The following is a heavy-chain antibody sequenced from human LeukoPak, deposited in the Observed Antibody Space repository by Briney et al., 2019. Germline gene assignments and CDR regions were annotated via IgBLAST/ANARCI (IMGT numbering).Heavy chain of an antibody. CDR2: IYGSGIT. CDR1: GGSIISNY. CDR3: ARLKFYDSTGYSPGYYMDV. D-gene: IGHD3-22*01. Sequence: SETLSLTCTVSGGSIISNYWSWIRQSTGTGPEWIGRIYGSGITDYNPSLKSRVTMSLDTSRKQFSLRLTSVTAADTAVYYCARLKFYDSTGYSPGYYMDVWGKGTTVSVFS. V-gene: IGHV4-4*07. J-gene: IGHJ6*03.